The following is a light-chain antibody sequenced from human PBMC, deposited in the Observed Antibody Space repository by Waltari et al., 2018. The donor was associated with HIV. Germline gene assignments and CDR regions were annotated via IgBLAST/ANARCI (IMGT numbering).Light chain of an antibody. J-gene: IGLJ3*02. Sequence: QSVLTQPPSVSAAPGQKVTISCSGSNSNIGSSSVSWYQHLPGTAPKLLVSDNNKRPSGIPDRFSGSKSGTSVTLDITGLQTGDEADYYCATWDITLHAVLFGGGTKLTVL. CDR3: ATWDITLHAVL. CDR2: DNN. V-gene: IGLV1-51*01. CDR1: NSNIGSSS.